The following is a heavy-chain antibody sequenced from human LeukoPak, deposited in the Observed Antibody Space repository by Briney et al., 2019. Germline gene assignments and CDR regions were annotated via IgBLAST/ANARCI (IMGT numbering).Heavy chain of an antibody. V-gene: IGHV1-24*01. CDR1: GYILTEVA. CDR2: FDPEYDEDGET. Sequence: ASVKVSCKVSGYILTEVAINWVRQAPGKGLEWIGGFDPEYDEDGETLFAQKFQGRVTMTKDASTDTAYMVLSSLRSEDTAVYYCAMTDRYAGRPFDYWGQGTLVTVSS. CDR3: AMTDRYAGRPFDY. J-gene: IGHJ4*02. D-gene: IGHD5-12*01.